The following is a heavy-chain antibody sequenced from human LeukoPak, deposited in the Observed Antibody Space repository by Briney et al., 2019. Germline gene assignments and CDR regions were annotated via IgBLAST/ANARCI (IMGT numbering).Heavy chain of an antibody. CDR1: GYTFTVYY. V-gene: IGHV1-2*02. D-gene: IGHD1-1*01. Sequence: ASVNVSCKASGYTFTVYYMHWVRQAPGQGLEWMGWINPNSGGTNYAQKFQGRVTMTRDTSISTAYMELSRLRSDDTAVYYCARDTLRTGIDYWGQGTLVTVSS. CDR2: INPNSGGT. J-gene: IGHJ4*02. CDR3: ARDTLRTGIDY.